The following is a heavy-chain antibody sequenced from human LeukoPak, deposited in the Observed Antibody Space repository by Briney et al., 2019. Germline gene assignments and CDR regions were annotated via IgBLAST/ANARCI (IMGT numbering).Heavy chain of an antibody. CDR1: GFTFNSYA. V-gene: IGHV3-30-3*01. D-gene: IGHD6-13*01. Sequence: GGSLRLSCAASGFTFNSYAMHGLRQAPGKGLEGVAVISYDGTNKYYADSVKGRFTISRDNSKNTLYLKMNSLRAEATAVYSCARDKVAAAGIGFDPWGQGTLATVSS. CDR3: ARDKVAAAGIGFDP. J-gene: IGHJ5*02. CDR2: ISYDGTNK.